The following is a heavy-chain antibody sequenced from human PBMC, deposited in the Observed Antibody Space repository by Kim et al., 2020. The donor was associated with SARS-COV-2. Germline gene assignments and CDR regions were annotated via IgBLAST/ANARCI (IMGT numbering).Heavy chain of an antibody. Sequence: GGSLTLSCATSGFTLSIYSMNWVRQSPGKGLEWVSHISGSGTITKHADSVRGRFTISRDNAKNSLFLQMNGLRAEDTAVYDCVRENHWAFDIWGRGTVVTVSS. CDR1: GFTLSIYS. CDR3: VRENHWAFDI. V-gene: IGHV3-48*04. CDR2: ISGSGTIT. J-gene: IGHJ3*02.